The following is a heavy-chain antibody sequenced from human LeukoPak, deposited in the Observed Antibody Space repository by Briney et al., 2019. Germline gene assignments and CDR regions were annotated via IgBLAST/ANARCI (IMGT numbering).Heavy chain of an antibody. CDR1: GYTFTSYA. V-gene: IGHV1-8*03. CDR3: ARGLLSFMRSDYSNYWDNWFDP. J-gene: IGHJ5*02. D-gene: IGHD4-11*01. CDR2: MNPSSGNT. Sequence: ASVKVSCKASGYTFTSYAMHWVRQAPGQRLEWMGWMNPSSGNTGYAQKFQGRVTLTRNTSTSTAYMELSSLRPDDTAVYYCARGLLSFMRSDYSNYWDNWFDPWGQGTLVTVSS.